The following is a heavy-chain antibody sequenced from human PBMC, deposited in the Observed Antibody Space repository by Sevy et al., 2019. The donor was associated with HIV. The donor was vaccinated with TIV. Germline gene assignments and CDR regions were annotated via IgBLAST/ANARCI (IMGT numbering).Heavy chain of an antibody. CDR3: ARGYGDSPTNWFDP. V-gene: IGHV4-34*01. CDR1: GGSFSGYY. Sequence: SETLSLTCAVYGGSFSGYYWSWIRQPPGKGLEWIGEINHSGSTNYNPSLKSRVTISVDTSKNQFSLKLSSVTAADTAVYYCARGYGDSPTNWFDPWGQGTLVTVSS. D-gene: IGHD4-17*01. CDR2: INHSGST. J-gene: IGHJ5*02.